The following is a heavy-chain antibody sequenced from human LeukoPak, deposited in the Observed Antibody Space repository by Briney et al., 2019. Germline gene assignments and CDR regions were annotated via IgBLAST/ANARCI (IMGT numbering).Heavy chain of an antibody. V-gene: IGHV1-8*01. Sequence: ASVKVSCKASGYTFTSYDINWVRQATGQGLEWMGWMNPNSGNTGYAQKFQGRVTMTRNTSISTAYMELSSLRSEDTAVYYCASGRNDYYDSSGYYYGLFDYWGQGTLVTVSS. CDR2: MNPNSGNT. CDR1: GYTFTSYD. D-gene: IGHD3-22*01. J-gene: IGHJ4*02. CDR3: ASGRNDYYDSSGYYYGLFDY.